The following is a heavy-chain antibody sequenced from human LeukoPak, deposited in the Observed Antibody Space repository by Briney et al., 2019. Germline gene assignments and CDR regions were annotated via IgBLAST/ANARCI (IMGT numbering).Heavy chain of an antibody. CDR3: AREVVVPAAIEPIYYYYYMDV. V-gene: IGHV1-8*01. D-gene: IGHD2-2*01. Sequence: ASVKVSCKASGYTFSSYDINWVRQATGQGLEWMGWMNPNSGNTGYSQKFQGRVTMTRNTSISTAYMELSSLRSEDTAVYYCAREVVVPAAIEPIYYYYYMDVWGKGTTVTVSS. CDR1: GYTFSSYD. CDR2: MNPNSGNT. J-gene: IGHJ6*03.